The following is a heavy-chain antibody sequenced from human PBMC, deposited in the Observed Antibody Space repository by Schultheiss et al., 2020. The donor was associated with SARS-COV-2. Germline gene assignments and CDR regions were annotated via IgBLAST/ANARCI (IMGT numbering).Heavy chain of an antibody. D-gene: IGHD2-2*02. J-gene: IGHJ4*02. CDR3: ARVAAGYYCSSTGCYTGMAVAGTDYFDY. Sequence: GESLKISCAASGFTFSSYAMHWVRQAPGKGLEWVAVISYDGSNKYYADSVKGRFTISRDNSKNTLYLQMNSLRAEDTAVYYCARVAAGYYCSSTGCYTGMAVAGTDYFDYWGQGTLVTVSS. V-gene: IGHV3-30-3*01. CDR1: GFTFSSYA. CDR2: ISYDGSNK.